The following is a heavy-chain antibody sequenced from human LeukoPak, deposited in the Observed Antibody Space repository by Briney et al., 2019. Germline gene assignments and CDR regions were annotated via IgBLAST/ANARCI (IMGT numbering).Heavy chain of an antibody. CDR1: GFTFDDYG. CDR2: ISSSSSYI. D-gene: IGHD4-17*01. CDR3: ARGDHYGSSFDY. V-gene: IGHV3-21*01. Sequence: GGSLRLSCAASGFTFDDYGMSWVRQAPGKGLEWVSSISSSSSYIYYADSVKGRFTISRDNAKNSLYLQMNSLRAEDTAVYYCARGDHYGSSFDYWGQGTLVTVSS. J-gene: IGHJ4*02.